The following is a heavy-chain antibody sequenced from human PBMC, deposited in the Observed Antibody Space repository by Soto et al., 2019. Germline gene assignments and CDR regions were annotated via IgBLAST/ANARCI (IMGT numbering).Heavy chain of an antibody. CDR3: ARERAAAGTGWFDP. Sequence: ASVKVSCKASGYTFTSYDINWVRQATGQGLEWMGWMNPNSGNTGYAQKFQGRVTMTRNTSISTAYMELSSLRSEDTAVYYCARERAAAGTGWFDPWGQGTLVTVSS. D-gene: IGHD6-13*01. CDR2: MNPNSGNT. V-gene: IGHV1-8*01. CDR1: GYTFTSYD. J-gene: IGHJ5*02.